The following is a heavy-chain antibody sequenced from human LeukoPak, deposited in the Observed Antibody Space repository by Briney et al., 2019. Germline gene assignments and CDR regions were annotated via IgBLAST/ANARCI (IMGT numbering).Heavy chain of an antibody. CDR3: ARDEGGYYYDSRSPEYFQH. D-gene: IGHD3-22*01. V-gene: IGHV1-18*01. CDR2: ISAYNGNT. J-gene: IGHJ1*01. CDR1: GYTLTSYG. Sequence: GASVKVSCKASGYTLTSYGISWVRQAPGQGLEWMGWISAYNGNTNYAQKLQGRVTMTTDTSTSTAYMELRSLRSDDTAVYYCARDEGGYYYDSRSPEYFQHWGQGTLVTVSS.